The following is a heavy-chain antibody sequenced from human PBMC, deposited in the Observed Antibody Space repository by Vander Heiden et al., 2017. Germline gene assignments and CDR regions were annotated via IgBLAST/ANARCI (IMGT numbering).Heavy chain of an antibody. CDR3: ARATGNCSSTSCSQYNWFDP. Sequence: QVQLQQWGAGRLKPSETLSLTRDVYGGSFSGYYWGCIRQPTGKGLDWIGEINHSGSTNYNPSLKSRVTISVDTSKNQFSLKLSSVTAADTAVYYCARATGNCSSTSCSQYNWFDPWGQGTLVTVSS. CDR2: INHSGST. CDR1: GGSFSGYY. D-gene: IGHD2-2*01. J-gene: IGHJ5*02. V-gene: IGHV4-34*01.